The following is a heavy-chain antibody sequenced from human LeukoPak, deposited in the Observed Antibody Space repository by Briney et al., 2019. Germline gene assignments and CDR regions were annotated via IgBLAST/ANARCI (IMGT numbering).Heavy chain of an antibody. CDR2: IYHSGST. CDR1: GGSISSSNW. V-gene: IGHV4-4*02. J-gene: IGHJ6*03. D-gene: IGHD3-10*01. Sequence: SGTLSLTCAVSGGSISSSNWWSWVRQPPGKGLEWIGEIYHSGSTNYNPSLKSRVTISVDKSKNQFSLKLSSVTAADTAVYYCASVRRGFGESSKYYAYYYMGVWGKGTTVTISS. CDR3: ASVRRGFGESSKYYAYYYMGV.